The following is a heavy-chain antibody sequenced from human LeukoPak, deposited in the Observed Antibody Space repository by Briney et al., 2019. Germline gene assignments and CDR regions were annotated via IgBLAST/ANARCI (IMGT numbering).Heavy chain of an antibody. J-gene: IGHJ4*02. CDR1: GGTFSSYA. V-gene: IGHV1-69*05. CDR3: ARGGYYDSSSPFDY. CDR2: IIPIFGTA. D-gene: IGHD3-22*01. Sequence: GASVKVSCKASGGTFSSYAISWVRQAPGQGLEWMGRIIPIFGTANYAQKFQGRVTITTDESTSTAYMELSSLRSEDTAVYYCARGGYYDSSSPFDYWGQGTLVTVSS.